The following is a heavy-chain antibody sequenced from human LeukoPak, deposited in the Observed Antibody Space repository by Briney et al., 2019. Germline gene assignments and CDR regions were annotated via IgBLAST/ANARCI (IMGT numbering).Heavy chain of an antibody. CDR1: GGSISSYYW. Sequence: TLSLTCTVSGGSISSYYWSWIRQPPGKALEWLARIDWDDDKFYSTSLKTRLTISKDTSKNQVVLTMTNMDPVDTATYYCARIRPYYDSSGYFDYWGQGTLVTVSS. CDR2: IDWDDDK. D-gene: IGHD3-22*01. J-gene: IGHJ4*02. V-gene: IGHV2-70*16. CDR3: ARIRPYYDSSGYFDY.